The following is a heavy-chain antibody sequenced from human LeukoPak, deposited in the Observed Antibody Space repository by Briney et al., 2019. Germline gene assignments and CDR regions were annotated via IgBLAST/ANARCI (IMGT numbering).Heavy chain of an antibody. CDR1: GYTFTSYY. CDR3: ARDQAWATVVTGNLDY. V-gene: IGHV1-46*01. Sequence: ASVKVSCKASGYTFTSYYMHWVRQAPGQGLEWMGIINPSGGSASYAQKFQGRVTMTRDTSTSTVYMELSSLRSEDTAVYYCARDQAWATVVTGNLDYWGQGTLVTVSS. CDR2: INPSGGSA. D-gene: IGHD4-23*01. J-gene: IGHJ4*02.